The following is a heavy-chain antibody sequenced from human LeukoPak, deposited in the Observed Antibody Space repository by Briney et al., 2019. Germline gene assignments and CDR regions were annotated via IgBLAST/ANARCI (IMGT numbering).Heavy chain of an antibody. Sequence: GGSLRLSCAASGFIFSTYEMNWLRQAPGKGLEWVSSISSSSSFIYYADSVKGRFTISRDNAKNSLYLQMNSLRAEDTAVYYCARDPPLGSCSTISCPHLDYWGQGTLVTVSS. CDR2: ISSSSSFI. CDR1: GFIFSTYE. D-gene: IGHD2-2*01. CDR3: ARDPPLGSCSTISCPHLDY. J-gene: IGHJ4*02. V-gene: IGHV3-21*01.